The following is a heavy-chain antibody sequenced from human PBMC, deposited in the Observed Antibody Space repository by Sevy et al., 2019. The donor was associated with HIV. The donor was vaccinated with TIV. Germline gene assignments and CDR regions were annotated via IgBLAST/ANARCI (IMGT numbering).Heavy chain of an antibody. CDR1: NYIFTHYG. D-gene: IGHD4-4*01. CDR3: ARAQGRDYSPDYFYYYMDV. Sequence: ASVKVSCRASNYIFTHYGITWLRQAPGQGLEWMGWISGYNGKTIYGQKFEGRVTVTTDTSTNTAYLEVRSLRSADTAVYYCARAQGRDYSPDYFYYYMDVWGKGTTVTVSS. V-gene: IGHV1-18*01. CDR2: ISGYNGKT. J-gene: IGHJ6*03.